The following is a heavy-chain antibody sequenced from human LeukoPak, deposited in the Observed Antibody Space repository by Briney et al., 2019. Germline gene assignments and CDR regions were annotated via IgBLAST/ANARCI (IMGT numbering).Heavy chain of an antibody. CDR1: GFTFSSYA. V-gene: IGHV3-23*01. CDR2: ISSSGSTT. Sequence: GGSLRLSCAVSGFTFSSYAMSWVRQAPGKGLEWVSGISSSGSTTYYADSVKGRFTISRDNSKNTLYLQMNSLRAEDTATYYCAKFNIVVVPAAAFEYWGREPWSPSPQ. CDR3: AKFNIVVVPAAAFEY. D-gene: IGHD2-2*01. J-gene: IGHJ4*02.